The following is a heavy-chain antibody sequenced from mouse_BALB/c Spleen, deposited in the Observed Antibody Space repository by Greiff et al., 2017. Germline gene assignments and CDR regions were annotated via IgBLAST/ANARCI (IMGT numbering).Heavy chain of an antibody. D-gene: IGHD2-1*01. CDR1: GYTFTDYE. CDR2: IDPETGGT. J-gene: IGHJ2*01. CDR3: ARGNYTLFDY. Sequence: QVQLQQSGAELVRPGASVTLSCKASGYTFTDYEMHWVKQTPVHGLEWIGAIDPETGGTAYNQKFKGKATLTVDKSSSTAYMQLSSLTSEDSAVYYCARGNYTLFDYWGQGTTLTVSS. V-gene: IGHV1-15*01.